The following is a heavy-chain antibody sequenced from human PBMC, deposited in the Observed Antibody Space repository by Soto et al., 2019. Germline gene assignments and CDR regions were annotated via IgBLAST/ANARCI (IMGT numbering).Heavy chain of an antibody. Sequence: QLQLQESGSGLVKPSQTLSLTCAVSGGSISSGGYSWSWIRQPPGKGLEWIGYIYHRGSAYYNPSLKSRVTVSVDRSKKQFPLKLSSVTAADTAVYYCARAGGLGAVAADYWGQGTLVTVSS. CDR2: IYHRGSA. CDR1: GGSISSGGYS. J-gene: IGHJ4*02. D-gene: IGHD6-19*01. CDR3: ARAGGLGAVAADY. V-gene: IGHV4-30-2*01.